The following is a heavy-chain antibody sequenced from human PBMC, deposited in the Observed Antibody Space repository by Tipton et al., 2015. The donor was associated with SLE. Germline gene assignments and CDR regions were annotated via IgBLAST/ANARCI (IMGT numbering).Heavy chain of an antibody. Sequence: SLRLSCAASGFTFSDYRMNWVRLAPGKGLEWVSSISSSSSYIYFADSVRGRFTISRDNAKNSLYLQMNTLRPEDTAVYYCASEGLSNYDILTGYYDALDIWGQGTLVTVSS. J-gene: IGHJ3*02. V-gene: IGHV3-21*01. D-gene: IGHD3-9*01. CDR1: GFTFSDYR. CDR3: ASEGLSNYDILTGYYDALDI. CDR2: ISSSSSYI.